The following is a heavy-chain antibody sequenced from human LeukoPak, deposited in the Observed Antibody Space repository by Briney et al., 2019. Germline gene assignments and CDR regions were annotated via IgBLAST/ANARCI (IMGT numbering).Heavy chain of an antibody. J-gene: IGHJ4*03. CDR3: ARGPTISETGYFDF. Sequence: SETLSPTCAVYGGSFSTYYWSWIRQSPGKGLEWIAEINHRGDTTYNPSVKSRVTISVDTSKNQFSLKVRSLTAADTAVYYCARGPTISETGYFDFWGQGTLVTVSS. CDR2: INHRGDT. CDR1: GGSFSTYY. V-gene: IGHV4-34*01. D-gene: IGHD1-1*01.